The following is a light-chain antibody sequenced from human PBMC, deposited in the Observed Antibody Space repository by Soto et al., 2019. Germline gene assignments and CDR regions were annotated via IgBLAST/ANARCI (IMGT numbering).Light chain of an antibody. CDR3: QQYGSSGT. V-gene: IGKV3-20*01. CDR1: QSVSNNY. J-gene: IGKJ1*01. CDR2: GAS. Sequence: EIVLTQSPGTLSLSPGERATLSCRASQSVSNNYLAWYQQKPGQAPRLLIYGASNRATGIPDRFSGSGSGTDFTLTISRLQNQDFQVYYCQQYGSSGTFGQATKVDI.